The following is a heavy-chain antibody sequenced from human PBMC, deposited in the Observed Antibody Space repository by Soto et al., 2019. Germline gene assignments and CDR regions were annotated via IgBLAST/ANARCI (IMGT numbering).Heavy chain of an antibody. CDR1: GFTFSSYG. V-gene: IGHV3-30*18. Sequence: QVQLVESGGGMVQPGRSLRLSCAASGFTFSSYGMHWVRQAPGKGLEWVAVISYDGSNKYYADSVKGRFTISRDNSKNTLYLQMNSLRAEDTAVYYCAKDLFRQQLANFDYWGQGTLVTVSS. J-gene: IGHJ4*02. CDR2: ISYDGSNK. CDR3: AKDLFRQQLANFDY. D-gene: IGHD6-13*01.